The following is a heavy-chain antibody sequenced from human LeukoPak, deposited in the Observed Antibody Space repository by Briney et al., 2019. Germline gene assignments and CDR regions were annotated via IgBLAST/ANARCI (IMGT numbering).Heavy chain of an antibody. CDR2: IYYSGST. V-gene: IGHV4-59*01. CDR1: GGSISSYY. Sequence: SETLSLTCTVSGGSISSYYWSWIRQPPGKGLEWIGYIYYSGSTNYNPSLKSRVTISVDTSKNQFSLKLSSVTAADTAVYYCARFDSGYEYYFDYWGQGTLVTVSS. CDR3: ARFDSGYEYYFDY. D-gene: IGHD5-12*01. J-gene: IGHJ4*02.